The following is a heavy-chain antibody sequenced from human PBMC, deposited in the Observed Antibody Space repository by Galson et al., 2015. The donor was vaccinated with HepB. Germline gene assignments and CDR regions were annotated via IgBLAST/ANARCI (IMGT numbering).Heavy chain of an antibody. CDR1: GDSIDSRGYY. CDR2: INYSGDT. D-gene: IGHD6-19*01. J-gene: IGHJ4*02. Sequence: TLSLTCTVSGDSIDSRGYYWSWIRHHPGRGLEWIGYINYSGDTYYNPSLKSRLDISRDTSKNQFSLSLKSVTAADTAVYYCARDLGFSGQLDFRGQGALVTVSS. CDR3: ARDLGFSGQLDF. V-gene: IGHV4-31*03.